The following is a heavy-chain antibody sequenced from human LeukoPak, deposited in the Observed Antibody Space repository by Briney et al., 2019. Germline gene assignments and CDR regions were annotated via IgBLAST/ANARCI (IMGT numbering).Heavy chain of an antibody. CDR2: IIPIFGTA. D-gene: IGHD5-18*01. V-gene: IGHV1-69*13. CDR1: GGTFSSYA. J-gene: IGHJ4*02. CDR3: ASARGYSYGPIPLEY. Sequence: SVKVSCKASGGTFSSYAISWVRQAPGQGLGWMGGIIPIFGTANYAQKFQGRVTITADESTSTAYMELSSLRSEDTAVYYCASARGYSYGPIPLEYWGQGTLVTVSS.